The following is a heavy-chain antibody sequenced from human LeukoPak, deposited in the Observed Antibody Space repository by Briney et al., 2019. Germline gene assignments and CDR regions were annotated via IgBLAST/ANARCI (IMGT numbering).Heavy chain of an antibody. CDR1: GGSISSYY. V-gene: IGHV4-59*01. D-gene: IGHD4-11*01. CDR2: IYYSEST. J-gene: IGHJ4*02. Sequence: PSETLSLTCTVSGGSISSYYWSWIRQPPGKGVEWIGYIYYSESTNYNPSLNSPVTISVDTSKNQFSLKLSSVTAADTAVYYCARGWGYSNYDYWGQGTLVTVSS. CDR3: ARGWGYSNYDY.